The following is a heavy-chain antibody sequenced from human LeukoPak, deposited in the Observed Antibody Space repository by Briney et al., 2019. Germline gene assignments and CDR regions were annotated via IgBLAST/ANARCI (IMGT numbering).Heavy chain of an antibody. CDR2: ISGSGAGT. D-gene: IGHD2-8*01. J-gene: IGHJ4*02. V-gene: IGHV3-23*01. CDR1: GFTFNSYW. CDR3: AKMVREFYTISYYFDY. Sequence: GGSLRLSFAASGFTFNSYWTHRVRQAPGTGLDSVPGISGSGAGTYYADSVKGRFTISRDNSKNTLYQQMNSLRADDTAVYYCAKMVREFYTISYYFDYWGQGTLVTVSS.